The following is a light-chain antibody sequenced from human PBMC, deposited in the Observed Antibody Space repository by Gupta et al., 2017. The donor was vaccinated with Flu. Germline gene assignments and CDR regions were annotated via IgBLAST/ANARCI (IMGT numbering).Light chain of an antibody. V-gene: IGKV3-11*01. CDR3: QLRSFPYT. Sequence: EIVLTQSPVTLSLSPGERATLSCRASQSLSSYLAWYQQIPGQAPRLLIFDASNRATGIPARFSGSGSGTDFTLTISSLEPEDFAVYYCQLRSFPYTFARGTKLEIK. CDR2: DAS. J-gene: IGKJ2*01. CDR1: QSLSSY.